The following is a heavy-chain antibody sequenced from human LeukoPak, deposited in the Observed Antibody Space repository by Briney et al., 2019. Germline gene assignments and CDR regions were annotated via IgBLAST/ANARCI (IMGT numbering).Heavy chain of an antibody. CDR2: ISVSGSST. J-gene: IGHJ4*02. Sequence: PGGSLRLSCAASGFTFSSYAMNWVRQAPGKGLEWVSVISVSGSSTSYADSVKGRFTVSRDNSKNTVYLQMNSLRAEDTAVYYCARGSRDGSGSYYRHFDYWGQGTLVTVSS. CDR1: GFTFSSYA. CDR3: ARGSRDGSGSYYRHFDY. V-gene: IGHV3-23*01. D-gene: IGHD3-10*01.